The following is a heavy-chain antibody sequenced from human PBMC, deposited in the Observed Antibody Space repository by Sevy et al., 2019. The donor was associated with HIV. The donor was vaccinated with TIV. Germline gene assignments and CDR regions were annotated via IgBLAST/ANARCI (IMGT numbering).Heavy chain of an antibody. J-gene: IGHJ4*02. V-gene: IGHV1-18*01. CDR2: ISAYNGNT. CDR1: GYTFTSYG. D-gene: IGHD3-10*01. CDR3: ARGRGGGYYGSGSYGY. Sequence: ASVKVSCKASGYTFTSYGISWVRQAPGQGLEWMGWISAYNGNTNYAQKLQGRVTMTTDTSTSTADMELMSLRSDDTAVYYCARGRGGGYYGSGSYGYWGQGTLVTVSS.